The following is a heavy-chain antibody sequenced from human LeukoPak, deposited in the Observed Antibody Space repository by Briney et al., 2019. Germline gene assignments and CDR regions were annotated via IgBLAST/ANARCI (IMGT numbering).Heavy chain of an antibody. CDR3: ARFLPSYMAAAYGAFDI. V-gene: IGHV3-48*01. CDR1: GFTFSSYS. CDR2: ISSSSTIK. Sequence: GGSLRLSCTASGFTFSSYSMNWVRQAPGQGLEWILYISSSSTIKYYADSVKGRFTISRDNAKNSLYLQMNSLRAEDTAVYYCARFLPSYMAAAYGAFDIWGQGTMVTVSS. D-gene: IGHD6-13*01. J-gene: IGHJ3*02.